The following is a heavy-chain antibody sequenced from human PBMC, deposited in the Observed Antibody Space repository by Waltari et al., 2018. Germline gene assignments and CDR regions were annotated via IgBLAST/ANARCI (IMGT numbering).Heavy chain of an antibody. CDR3: AREGLTEEAAY. J-gene: IGHJ4*02. Sequence: EIQLVESGGDLVQPGGSLRLSCVTSGFPFHIVWMDWVRQGPGKGLQWLAHIKHDGSETYHVDYVKGRFTISRDNARNSLYLEMDRLRVEDTGVYYCAREGLTEEAAYWGQGTLVTVSS. CDR2: IKHDGSET. D-gene: IGHD4-4*01. V-gene: IGHV3-7*01. CDR1: GFPFHIVW.